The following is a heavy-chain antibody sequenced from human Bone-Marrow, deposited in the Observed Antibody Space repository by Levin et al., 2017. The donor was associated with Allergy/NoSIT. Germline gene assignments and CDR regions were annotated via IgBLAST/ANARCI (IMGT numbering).Heavy chain of an antibody. D-gene: IGHD3-22*01. V-gene: IGHV4-4*07. Sequence: SQTLSLTCTVSGGSLKTYYWNWVRQPAGKGLEWIGRIYSSGSTNYKPSLNSRVTLSLDMSRNRVYLNLTSLTAADTAVYFCAQSVPTFYSDGVGYANAFDIWGPGTTVTFSS. CDR1: GGSLKTYY. CDR3: AQSVPTFYSDGVGYANAFDI. CDR2: IYSSGST. J-gene: IGHJ3*02.